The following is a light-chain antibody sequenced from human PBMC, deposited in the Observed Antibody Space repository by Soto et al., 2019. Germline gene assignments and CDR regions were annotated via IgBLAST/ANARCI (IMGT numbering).Light chain of an antibody. J-gene: IGKJ2*01. CDR1: QSFNSRD. CDR3: LRYGDSPPAYT. Sequence: EIVVTQSPGTLSLSPGEIATLSCRASQSFNSRDLAWYRQKPGQAPSLLIYCASHSATGIPDRFSGSGSGTDFTLTISRLEPEEFAVYYCLRYGDSPPAYTFGQGTKLEIK. V-gene: IGKV3-20*01. CDR2: CAS.